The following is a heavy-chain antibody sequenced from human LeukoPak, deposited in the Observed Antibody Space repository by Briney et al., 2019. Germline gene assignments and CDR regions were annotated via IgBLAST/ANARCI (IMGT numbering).Heavy chain of an antibody. CDR1: GGSFSGYY. J-gene: IGHJ6*04. Sequence: SETLSLTCAVYGGSFSGYYWSWIRQPPGKGLEWIGEINHSGSTNYNPSLKSRVTISVDTSRNQFSLKLSSVTAADTAEYYCARLPHYYGMDVWGKGTTVTVSS. CDR2: INHSGST. CDR3: ARLPHYYGMDV. V-gene: IGHV4-34*01.